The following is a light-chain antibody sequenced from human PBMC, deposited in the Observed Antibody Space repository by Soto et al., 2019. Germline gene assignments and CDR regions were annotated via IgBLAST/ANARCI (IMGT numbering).Light chain of an antibody. V-gene: IGKV1-5*01. CDR2: DAS. J-gene: IGKJ1*01. Sequence: DIQMTQSPSTLSASVGDRVTITCRASQSISSWLAWYQQKPGKAPKLLIYDASSLESGVPSRFSGSGSGTDFTLTISSLQPDDFAIYYCQQYNSYWTFGQRTKVDIK. CDR3: QQYNSYWT. CDR1: QSISSW.